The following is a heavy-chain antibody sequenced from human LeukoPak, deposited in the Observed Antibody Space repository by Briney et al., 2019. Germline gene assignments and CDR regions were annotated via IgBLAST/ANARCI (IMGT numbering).Heavy chain of an antibody. CDR3: AKRTVSGIYYFDY. Sequence: GGSLRLSCAASGFTFSSYAMSWVRQAPGKGLEWVSTITNSGGGTYYADSVKGRFTISRDNSKNTLYLQMNSLGAEDTAVYYCAKRTVSGIYYFDYWGQGTLVIVSS. CDR1: GFTFSSYA. D-gene: IGHD3-10*01. V-gene: IGHV3-23*01. J-gene: IGHJ4*02. CDR2: ITNSGGGT.